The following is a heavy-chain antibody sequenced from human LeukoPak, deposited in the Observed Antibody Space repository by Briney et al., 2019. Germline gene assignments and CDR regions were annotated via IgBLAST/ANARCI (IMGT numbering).Heavy chain of an antibody. V-gene: IGHV1-18*01. J-gene: IGHJ5*02. CDR3: ARVRTDSSGWYITTRWFDP. CDR1: GYTFTSYG. D-gene: IGHD6-19*01. CDR2: ISAYNGNT. Sequence: ASVKVSCKASGYTFTSYGISWVRQAPGQGLEWMGWISAYNGNTNYAQKLQGRVTMTTDTSTSTAHMELRSLRSDDTAVYYCARVRTDSSGWYITTRWFDPWGQGTLVTVSS.